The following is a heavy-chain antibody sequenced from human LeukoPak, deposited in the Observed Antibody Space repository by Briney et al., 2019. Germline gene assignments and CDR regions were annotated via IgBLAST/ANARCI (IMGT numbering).Heavy chain of an antibody. Sequence: ASVKVSCKASGYTFTSYGISWVRQAPGQGLEWMGWISAYNGNTNYAQKLQGRVTMTTDTSTSTAYMELRSLRSDNTAVYYCARDRGGYSYGLYFDYWGQGTLVTVSS. V-gene: IGHV1-18*01. CDR3: ARDRGGYSYGLYFDY. J-gene: IGHJ4*02. D-gene: IGHD5-18*01. CDR1: GYTFTSYG. CDR2: ISAYNGNT.